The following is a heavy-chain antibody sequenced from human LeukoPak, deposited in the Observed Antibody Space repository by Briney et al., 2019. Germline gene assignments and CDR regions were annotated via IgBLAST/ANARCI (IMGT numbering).Heavy chain of an antibody. V-gene: IGHV3-48*02. J-gene: IGHJ3*02. CDR1: GFTFSSYD. Sequence: PGGSLRLSCAASGFTFSSYDMNWVRQAPGKGLEWVSYISARSTIIYYADSVKGRFTVSRDEAKNSMYLQMNSLRDEDTAIYYCARDAGSSWYWGALDMWGQGTVVIVSS. CDR3: ARDAGSSWYWGALDM. CDR2: ISARSTII. D-gene: IGHD6-13*01.